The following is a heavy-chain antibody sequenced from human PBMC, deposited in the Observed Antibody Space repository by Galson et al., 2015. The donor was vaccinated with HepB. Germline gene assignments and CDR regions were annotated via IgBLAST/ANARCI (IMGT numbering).Heavy chain of an antibody. CDR2: IRNLGDTT. V-gene: IGHV3-23*01. Sequence: SLRLSCAVSGVTVTSYTMNWVRQFPGKGLEWVSAIRNLGDTTYYADSVRGRFTISRDYSKNTLSLQMNSLRAEDTAVYYCVKDRNVLGEPGNYWGQGTLVTVSS. D-gene: IGHD1-14*01. CDR1: GVTVTSYT. CDR3: VKDRNVLGEPGNY. J-gene: IGHJ4*02.